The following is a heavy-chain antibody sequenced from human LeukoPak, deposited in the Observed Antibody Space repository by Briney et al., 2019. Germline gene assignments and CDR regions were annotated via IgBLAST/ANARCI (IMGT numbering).Heavy chain of an antibody. CDR2: IYYSGST. J-gene: IGHJ4*02. Sequence: SETLSLTCTVSGVSISSYYWSWIRQPPGKGLEWIGYIYYSGSTNYNPSLKSRVTISVDTSKNQFSLKLSSVTAADTAVYYCARDSSYFDYWGQGTLVTVSS. V-gene: IGHV4-59*01. CDR1: GVSISSYY. D-gene: IGHD2-15*01. CDR3: ARDSSYFDY.